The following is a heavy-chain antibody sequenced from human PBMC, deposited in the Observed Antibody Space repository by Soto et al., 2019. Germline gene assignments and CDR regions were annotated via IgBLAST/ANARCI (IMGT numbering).Heavy chain of an antibody. J-gene: IGHJ4*02. CDR3: ARRYGASFDY. CDR1: CCSISSDY. V-gene: IGHV4-59*01. D-gene: IGHD4-17*01. Sequence: SETLSLTCTVSCCSISSDYWRWIRQPPGKGLEWIGYIYCSGSTNYNPSLKSRVTISVDTSKNQFSLKLSSVTAADTAVYYCARRYGASFDYWGQGTLVTVS. CDR2: IYCSGST.